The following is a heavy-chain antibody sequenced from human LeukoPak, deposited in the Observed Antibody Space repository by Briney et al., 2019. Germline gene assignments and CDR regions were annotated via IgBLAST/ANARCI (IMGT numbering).Heavy chain of an antibody. CDR1: GGSISSYY. CDR3: ARELGCGGDCYAFDI. J-gene: IGHJ3*02. CDR2: IYYSGST. Sequence: SETLSLTCTVSGGSISSYYWSWIRQPPGKGLEWIGYIYYSGSTNYNPSLKSRVTISVDTSKNQFSLKLSSVTAADTAVYYCARELGCGGDCYAFDIWGQGTMVTVSS. D-gene: IGHD2-21*02. V-gene: IGHV4-59*01.